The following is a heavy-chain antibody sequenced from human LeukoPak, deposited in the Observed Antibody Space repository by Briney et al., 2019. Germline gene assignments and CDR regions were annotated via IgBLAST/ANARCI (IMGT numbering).Heavy chain of an antibody. V-gene: IGHV5-51*01. D-gene: IGHD2-8*02. CDR2: VYPLDSDT. CDR1: GYSFTSYW. J-gene: IGHJ3*02. CDR3: ARQGGRVGDAFDI. Sequence: GESLKISCEGLGYSFTSYWICWVRQMPGKGLVWMRMVYPLDSDTRYSPSFQGQVTISADKSISTAYLQWSSLKASDTAMYYCARQGGRVGDAFDIWGQGTMVTVSS.